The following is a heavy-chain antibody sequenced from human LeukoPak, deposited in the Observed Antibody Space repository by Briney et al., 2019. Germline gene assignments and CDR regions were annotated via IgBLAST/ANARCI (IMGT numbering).Heavy chain of an antibody. CDR3: ARGVGSSWFGP. Sequence: ASVKVSCKASGYTFTGYYMHWMRQAPGQGLEWIGWINPNTGGTTFAQKFQGRVTMTRDTSISTAYMELSSLRSDDTAMYYGARGVGSSWFGPWGQGTLVTVSS. CDR1: GYTFTGYY. J-gene: IGHJ5*02. D-gene: IGHD3-10*01. V-gene: IGHV1-2*02. CDR2: INPNTGGT.